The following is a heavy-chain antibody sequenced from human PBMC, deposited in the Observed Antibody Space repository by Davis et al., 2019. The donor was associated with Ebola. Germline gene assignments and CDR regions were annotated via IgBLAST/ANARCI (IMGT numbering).Heavy chain of an antibody. CDR3: ARDLMVYAMSGRVYYYYGMDV. D-gene: IGHD2-8*01. CDR1: GFTFSDYW. V-gene: IGHV3-74*01. J-gene: IGHJ6*04. Sequence: PGGSLRLSCAASGFTFSDYWMHWVRHAPGKGLVWVSRIVTDGGTTYADSVKGRFTISRDNSKNTLYLQMNSLRAEDTAVYYCARDLMVYAMSGRVYYYYGMDVWGKGTTVTVSS. CDR2: IVTDGGT.